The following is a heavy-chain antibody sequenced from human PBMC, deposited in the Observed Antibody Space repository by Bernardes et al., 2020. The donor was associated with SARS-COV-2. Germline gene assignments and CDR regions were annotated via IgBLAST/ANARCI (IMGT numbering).Heavy chain of an antibody. CDR3: AKTDYGDYDSH. D-gene: IGHD4-17*01. V-gene: IGHV3-30*18. J-gene: IGHJ4*02. CDR1: GFTFNNFG. Sequence: AQSLRLSCAASGFTFNNFGMHWVRQAPGKGLEWVAVTSFNGNRKYYASSVKGRFTISRDNSKNTVFLQMDSLRTEDTAIYYCAKTDYGDYDSHWGQGTLVTVSP. CDR2: TSFNGNRK.